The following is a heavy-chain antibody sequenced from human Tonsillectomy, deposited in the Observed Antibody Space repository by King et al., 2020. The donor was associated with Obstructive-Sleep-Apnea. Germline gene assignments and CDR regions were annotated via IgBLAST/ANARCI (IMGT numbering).Heavy chain of an antibody. CDR1: GFTFSNYW. V-gene: IGHV3-74*01. CDR2: MNSDGGYT. J-gene: IGHJ4*02. CDR3: AREAFEVGSLYLDY. Sequence: VQLVESGGGLLQPGGSLRLSCAASGFTFSNYWLHWVRQAPGKGLVWVSRMNSDGGYTAYAEFVMGRFTISRDNAKNSLYLQMNSLRAADTAIYYCAREAFEVGSLYLDYWGQGTQVTVSS. D-gene: IGHD2-15*01.